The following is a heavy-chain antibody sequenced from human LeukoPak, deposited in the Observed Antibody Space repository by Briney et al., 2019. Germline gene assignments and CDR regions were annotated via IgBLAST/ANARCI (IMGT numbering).Heavy chain of an antibody. Sequence: GGSLRLSCAASGFSFSNYAFHWVRQAPGKGLEYVSIVSSNGGSTYYASSVKGRFTISRDNSKNTLFLQMGSLRVEDMAVYYCARLDREGYYFPYYFDYWGQGTRVSVSS. CDR2: VSSNGGST. CDR1: GFSFSNYA. J-gene: IGHJ4*02. V-gene: IGHV3-64*01. D-gene: IGHD5-24*01. CDR3: ARLDREGYYFPYYFDY.